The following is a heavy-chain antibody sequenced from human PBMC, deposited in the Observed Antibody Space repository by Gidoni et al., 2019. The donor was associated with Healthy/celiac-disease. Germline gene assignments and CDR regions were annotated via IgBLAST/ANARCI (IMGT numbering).Heavy chain of an antibody. V-gene: IGHV3-23*01. CDR1: GFTFSSYA. J-gene: IGHJ4*02. CDR3: ARARDYFDY. CDR2: VSGSGGRT. Sequence: EVQLLESGGGLVQPGGSLRLSWAASGFTFSSYAMSWVRQAPGKGLEWVSAVSGSGGRTYYADSVKGRFTISRDNSKNTLYLQMNSLRAEDTAVYYCARARDYFDYWGQGTLVTVSS.